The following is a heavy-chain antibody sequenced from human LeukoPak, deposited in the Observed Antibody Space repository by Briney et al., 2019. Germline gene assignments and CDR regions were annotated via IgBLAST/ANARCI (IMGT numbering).Heavy chain of an antibody. V-gene: IGHV1-8*01. J-gene: IGHJ4*02. CDR1: GYTFTSYD. Sequence: GASVKVSCEASGYTFTSYDINWVRQAPGQGLEWMGWMNPNSGNTGYAQKFQGRVTITRNTSISTAYMELSRLRSEDTAVYYCARGLRYCTNGVCYTYYFDYWGQGTLVTVSS. CDR2: MNPNSGNT. D-gene: IGHD2-8*01. CDR3: ARGLRYCTNGVCYTYYFDY.